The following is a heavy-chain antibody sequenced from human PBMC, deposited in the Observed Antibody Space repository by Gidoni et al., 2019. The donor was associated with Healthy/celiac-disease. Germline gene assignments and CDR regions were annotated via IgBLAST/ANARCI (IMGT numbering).Heavy chain of an antibody. J-gene: IGHJ3*02. CDR3: ARDKGGSLKAFDI. D-gene: IGHD3-10*01. V-gene: IGHV1-69*04. Sequence: QVQLVQSGAEVKKPGSSVKVSCKASGGPFSSYAISWVLQAPGQGREWMGRIIPIRGRENYAQKCQGRVTITADKSTSTAYMELSSLRSEDTAVYYCARDKGGSLKAFDIWGQGTMVTVSS. CDR2: IIPIRGRE. CDR1: GGPFSSYA.